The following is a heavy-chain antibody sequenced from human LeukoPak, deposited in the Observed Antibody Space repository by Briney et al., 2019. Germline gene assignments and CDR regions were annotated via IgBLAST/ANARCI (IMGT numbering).Heavy chain of an antibody. CDR1: GLTFSSYA. Sequence: GGSLRLSCVASGLTFSSYAMNWVRQAPGKGLEWVSSMSGSGRTTYYADSVKGRFTISRDNSQNTVFLQMDSLSAEDTAVYYCAKDRSSVWWHDFDYWGQGTLVTVSS. D-gene: IGHD6-19*01. J-gene: IGHJ4*02. CDR3: AKDRSSVWWHDFDY. V-gene: IGHV3-23*01. CDR2: MSGSGRTT.